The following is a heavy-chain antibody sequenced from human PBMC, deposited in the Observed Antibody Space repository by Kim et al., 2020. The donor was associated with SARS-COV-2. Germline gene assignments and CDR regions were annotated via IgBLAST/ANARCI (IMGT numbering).Heavy chain of an antibody. CDR3: ARGRGWYCATTSCTESAFYFDF. CDR2: VNHSGYT. J-gene: IGHJ4*02. CDR1: GDSFSGYY. Sequence: SETLSLTCAVHGDSFSGYYWTWIRQPPGKGLEWIGEVNHSGYTNYNPSLKSRVTLSVDTSENQFSLKLTSVTAADTAVFYCARGRGWYCATTSCTESAFYFDFWGQGTLVTVSS. D-gene: IGHD2-2*01. V-gene: IGHV4-34*01.